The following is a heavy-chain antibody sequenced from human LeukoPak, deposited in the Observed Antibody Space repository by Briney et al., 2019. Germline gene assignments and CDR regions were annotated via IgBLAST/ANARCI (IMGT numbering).Heavy chain of an antibody. CDR2: ISSSGSTI. D-gene: IGHD3-10*01. CDR3: ASESGPIDY. J-gene: IGHJ4*02. CDR1: GFTFSSYS. Sequence: GGSLRPSCAASGFTFSSYSMNWVRQAPGKGLEWVSYISSSGSTIYYADSVKGRFTISRDNAKNSLYLQINSLRAEYTAVYYCASESGPIDYWGQGTLVTVSS. V-gene: IGHV3-48*04.